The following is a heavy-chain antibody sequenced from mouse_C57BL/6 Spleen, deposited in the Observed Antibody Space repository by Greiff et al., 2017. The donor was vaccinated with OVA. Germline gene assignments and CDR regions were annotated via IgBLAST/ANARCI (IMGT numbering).Heavy chain of an antibody. CDR2: IYPGDGDT. D-gene: IGHD2-1*01. CDR3: ARDYGNQGEFAY. CDR1: GYAFSSSW. Sequence: VQLQQSGPELVKPGASVKISCKASGYAFSSSWMNWVKQRPGKGLEWIGRIYPGDGDTNYNGKFKGKATLTADKSSNTAYMQLSSLTSEDSAVYFCARDYGNQGEFAYWGQGTLVTVSA. V-gene: IGHV1-82*01. J-gene: IGHJ3*01.